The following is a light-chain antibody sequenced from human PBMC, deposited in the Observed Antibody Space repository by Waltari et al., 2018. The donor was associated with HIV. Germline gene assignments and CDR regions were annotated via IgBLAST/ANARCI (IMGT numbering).Light chain of an antibody. J-gene: IGKJ3*01. V-gene: IGKV1-5*03. CDR3: HQYNSFPFT. Sequence: DIQMTQSPSTLSASVGHRVLITCRASQNINNWLAWYRQEPGKAPQLLIYKASNLQSGVPSRFTGSGSGTEFTLAINDLQRDDFAIYFCHQYNSFPFTFGPGTTLDVK. CDR1: QNINNW. CDR2: KAS.